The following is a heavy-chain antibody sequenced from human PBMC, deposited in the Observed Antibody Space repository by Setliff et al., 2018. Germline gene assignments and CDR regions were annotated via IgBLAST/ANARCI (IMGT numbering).Heavy chain of an antibody. CDR3: AKDGGGTYYSRSDY. CDR2: IYYSGTA. Sequence: PSETLSLTCTISGDSISDISYYWGFIRQSPGKGPEWIGSIYYSGTAYYNPSLESRFTISRDNAKNSLHLQMNSLRAEDTAVYYCAKDGGGTYYSRSDYWGQGTLVTVSS. D-gene: IGHD1-26*01. V-gene: IGHV4-39*06. CDR1: GDSISDISYY. J-gene: IGHJ4*02.